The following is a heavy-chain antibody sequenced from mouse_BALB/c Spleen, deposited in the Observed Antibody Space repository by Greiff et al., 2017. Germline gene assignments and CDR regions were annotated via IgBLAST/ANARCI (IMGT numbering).Heavy chain of an antibody. Sequence: VMLVESGPGLVQPSQSLSITCTVSGFSLTSYGVHWVRQSPGKGLEWLGVIWSGGSTDYNAAFISRLSISKDNSKSQVFFKMNSLQANDTAIYYCARTRYDEDYAMDYWGQGTSVTVSS. J-gene: IGHJ4*01. CDR1: GFSLTSYG. CDR3: ARTRYDEDYAMDY. V-gene: IGHV2-2*02. CDR2: IWSGGST. D-gene: IGHD2-14*01.